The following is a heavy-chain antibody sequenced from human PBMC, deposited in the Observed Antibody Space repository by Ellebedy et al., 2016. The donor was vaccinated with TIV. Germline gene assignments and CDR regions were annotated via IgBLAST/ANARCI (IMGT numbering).Heavy chain of an antibody. CDR1: RFTVSNYW. J-gene: IGHJ2*01. Sequence: PGGSLRLSCAASRFTVSNYWMHWVRQAPGKGPVWVSRINSDGSSTTYADSVKGRFTISRDNAKNTLYLQMKSLRAEDTAVYYCARDEDPNSGYDPYYYFDLWGRGTLVTVSS. CDR2: INSDGSST. D-gene: IGHD5-12*01. CDR3: ARDEDPNSGYDPYYYFDL. V-gene: IGHV3-74*01.